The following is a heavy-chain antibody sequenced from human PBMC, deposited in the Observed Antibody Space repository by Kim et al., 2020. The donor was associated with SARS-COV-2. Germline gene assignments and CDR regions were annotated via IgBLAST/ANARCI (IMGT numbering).Heavy chain of an antibody. Sequence: SETLYLTCTVSGGSISSYYWSWIRQPPGKGLEWIGYIYYSGSTNYNPSLKSRVTISVDTSKNQFSLKLSSVTAADTAVYYCAAYVVDYGDYVEYFDYWGQGTLVTVSS. CDR2: IYYSGST. CDR3: AAYVVDYGDYVEYFDY. D-gene: IGHD4-17*01. J-gene: IGHJ4*02. CDR1: GGSISSYY. V-gene: IGHV4-59*01.